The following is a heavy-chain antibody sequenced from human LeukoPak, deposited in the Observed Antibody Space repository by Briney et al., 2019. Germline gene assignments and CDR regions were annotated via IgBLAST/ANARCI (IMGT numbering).Heavy chain of an antibody. D-gene: IGHD5-18*01. CDR2: IYYSGSS. V-gene: IGHV4-39*01. Sequence: SETLSLTCTVSGVSISSSSYYWGWIRQPPGKGRESIVSIYYSGSSYYTPSLKCTITISVDTSKNQFYLKLSSVTDAAAAVYYCARTQYSYGYFDYWGQGTLVTV. CDR1: GVSISSSSYY. CDR3: ARTQYSYGYFDY. J-gene: IGHJ4*02.